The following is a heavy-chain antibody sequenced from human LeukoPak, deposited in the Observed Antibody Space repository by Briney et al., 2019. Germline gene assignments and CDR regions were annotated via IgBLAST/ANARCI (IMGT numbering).Heavy chain of an antibody. V-gene: IGHV3-7*05. CDR2: IKQDGSEK. J-gene: IGHJ1*01. Sequence: GGSLRLSCAASGFTFSSCWMSWVRHAPGKGLEWVANIKQDGSEKYYVDSVKGRFTISRDNAKNSLYLQMNSLRAEDTAVYYSSLEGSSWYRYFQHWGQGTLVTVSS. D-gene: IGHD6-13*01. CDR1: GFTFSSCW. CDR3: SLEGSSWYRYFQH.